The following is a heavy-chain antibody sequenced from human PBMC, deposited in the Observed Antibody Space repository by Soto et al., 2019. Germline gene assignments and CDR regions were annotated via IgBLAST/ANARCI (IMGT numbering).Heavy chain of an antibody. J-gene: IGHJ6*02. V-gene: IGHV1-69*18. CDR3: ARDTDVVVVAATLNFYYYGLDV. Sequence: QVQLVQSGAEVKKPGSSVKVSCKVSGDTFKSYAFSWVRQAPGQGLEWMGRIIPLFGTADYPLRSQGRVTISADESTSTAYMELSSLRSEDTAVYYCARDTDVVVVAATLNFYYYGLDVWGQGTTVTVSS. D-gene: IGHD2-15*01. CDR1: GDTFKSYA. CDR2: IIPLFGTA.